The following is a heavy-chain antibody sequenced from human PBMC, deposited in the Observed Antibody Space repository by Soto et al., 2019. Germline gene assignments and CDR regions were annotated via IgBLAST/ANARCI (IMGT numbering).Heavy chain of an antibody. CDR3: ARTKGYCSSTSCSKLGAFDI. J-gene: IGHJ3*02. Sequence: GESLKISCKGSGYSFTSYWIGWVRQMPGKGLEWMGIIYPGDSDTRYSPSFQGQVTISADKSISTAYLQWSSLKASDTAMYYCARTKGYCSSTSCSKLGAFDIWGQGTMVTVSS. CDR2: IYPGDSDT. D-gene: IGHD2-2*01. CDR1: GYSFTSYW. V-gene: IGHV5-51*01.